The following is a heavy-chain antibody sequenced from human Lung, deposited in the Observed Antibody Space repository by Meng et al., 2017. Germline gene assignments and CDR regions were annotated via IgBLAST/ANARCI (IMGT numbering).Heavy chain of an antibody. Sequence: VQVQQGGAGLFEPSESLSLTCVVSGGSFSDYYWSWIRQPPGRGLEWIGEINHSGSTNYNPSLESRATISVDTSQNNLSLKLSSVTAADSAVYYCARGPTTMAHDFDYWGQGTLVTVSS. CDR3: ARGPTTMAHDFDY. J-gene: IGHJ4*02. V-gene: IGHV4-34*01. D-gene: IGHD4-11*01. CDR1: GGSFSDYY. CDR2: INHSGST.